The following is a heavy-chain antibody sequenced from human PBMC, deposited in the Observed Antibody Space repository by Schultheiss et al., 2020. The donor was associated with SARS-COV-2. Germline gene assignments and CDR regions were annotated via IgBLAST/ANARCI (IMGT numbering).Heavy chain of an antibody. CDR2: ISWNSGSI. J-gene: IGHJ5*02. CDR3: AKDFGAGDSSGFNWFDP. V-gene: IGHV3-9*01. D-gene: IGHD3-22*01. CDR1: GFTFDDYA. Sequence: GGSLRLSCAASGFTFDDYAMHWVRQAPGKGLEWVSGISWNSGSIGYADSVKGRFTISRDNAKNSLYLQMNSLRAEDTALYYCAKDFGAGDSSGFNWFDPWGQGTLVTVSS.